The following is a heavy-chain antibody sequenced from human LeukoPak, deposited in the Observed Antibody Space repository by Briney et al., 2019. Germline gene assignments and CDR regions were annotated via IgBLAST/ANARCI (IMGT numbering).Heavy chain of an antibody. CDR1: GGSISSYY. CDR3: ARVAAAAGLD. V-gene: IGHV4-59*01. J-gene: IGHJ4*02. Sequence: SETLSLTCTVSGGSISSYYWSWIRQSPGKGLVWIGYIYYSGSTTYYPSLKSRVTISVDTSKNQFSLKLSSVTAADTAVYYCARVAAAAGLDWGQGALVTVSS. D-gene: IGHD6-13*01. CDR2: IYYSGST.